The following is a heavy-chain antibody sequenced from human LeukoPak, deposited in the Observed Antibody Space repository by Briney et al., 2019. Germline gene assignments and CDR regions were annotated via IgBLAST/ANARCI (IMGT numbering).Heavy chain of an antibody. Sequence: SETLSLTCTVSGGSIISGGYYWSWIRQHPGKGLEWIGYIYYSGSTYYNPSLKSRVTISVDTSKNQFSLKLSSVTAADTAVYYCARGYCSSTSCYLTPFDYWGQGTLVTVSS. J-gene: IGHJ4*02. V-gene: IGHV4-31*03. CDR2: IYYSGST. CDR1: GGSIISGGYY. CDR3: ARGYCSSTSCYLTPFDY. D-gene: IGHD2-2*01.